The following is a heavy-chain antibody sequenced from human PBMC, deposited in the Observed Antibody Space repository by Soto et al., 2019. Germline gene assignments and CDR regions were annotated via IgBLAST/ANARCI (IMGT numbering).Heavy chain of an antibody. Sequence: QVQLVETGGGVVQPGGSLRLSCIASGFPFRSYGMHWVRQAPGKGLGGGAVTSYDGNKKYYIDSVKGRFSISRDNFMNTVYLQMNSLGVEDTALYYCAKEGQSRDGYTSPLDSWGQGTLVIVSA. CDR2: TSYDGNKK. D-gene: IGHD6-25*01. J-gene: IGHJ5*01. V-gene: IGHV3-30*18. CDR3: AKEGQSRDGYTSPLDS. CDR1: GFPFRSYG.